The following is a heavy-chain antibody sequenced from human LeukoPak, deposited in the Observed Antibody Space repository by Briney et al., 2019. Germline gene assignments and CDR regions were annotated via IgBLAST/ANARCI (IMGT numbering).Heavy chain of an antibody. CDR2: VSFGSSYI. V-gene: IGHV3-21*01. D-gene: IGHD4-17*01. Sequence: GGSLRLSSAASGFTFRDYTMSWVRQSPGKGLQWVSYVSFGSSYISYADSLKGRFTISRDDAKSSVYLEMTSLRAEDTAVYYCARASTEYAVTDGFDTWGPGTLVTVSS. J-gene: IGHJ5*02. CDR1: GFTFRDYT. CDR3: ARASTEYAVTDGFDT.